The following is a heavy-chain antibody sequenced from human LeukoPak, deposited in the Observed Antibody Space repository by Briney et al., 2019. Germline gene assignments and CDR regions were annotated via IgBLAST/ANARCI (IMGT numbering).Heavy chain of an antibody. Sequence: GGSLKLSCAASGFTFSSYGMSWVRQAPGKGLEWVSAISGSGGSTYYADSVKGRFTISRDNSKNTLYLQMNSLRAEDTAVYYCAKALIRVYFDYWGQGTLVTVSS. V-gene: IGHV3-23*01. D-gene: IGHD3-16*01. CDR3: AKALIRVYFDY. CDR2: ISGSGGST. J-gene: IGHJ4*02. CDR1: GFTFSSYG.